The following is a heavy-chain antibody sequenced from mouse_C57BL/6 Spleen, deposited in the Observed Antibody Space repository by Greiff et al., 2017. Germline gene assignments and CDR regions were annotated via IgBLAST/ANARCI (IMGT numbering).Heavy chain of an antibody. CDR1: GFTFSDSY. CDR3: ARRSYGSSYGNAMHY. Sequence: EVHLVQSGRGLVQPGGSLQISCALSGFTFSDSYLYWVRQTPEKRLEWVAYISNGGGSTYSPATVKGRLTFSRDNAKNTRSLQMSRLKSEDTAMYYCARRSYGSSYGNAMHYWGQGTLVTVS. D-gene: IGHD1-1*01. J-gene: IGHJ4*01. V-gene: IGHV5-12*01. CDR2: ISNGGGST.